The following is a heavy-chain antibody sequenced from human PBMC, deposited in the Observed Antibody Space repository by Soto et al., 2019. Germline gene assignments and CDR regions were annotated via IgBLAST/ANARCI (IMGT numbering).Heavy chain of an antibody. V-gene: IGHV1-69*08. J-gene: IGHJ6*02. Sequence: QVQLVQSGAEVKKPGSSVKVSCKGSGGTFNRYTITWVRQSPGQGLEWMGRIIHMFGIASYAQNFQGIVTITADKSTSTAYRELSSMRSEDTAVYYCAGDSGRFDVVPAAISAMDVWGQGTTVTVSS. D-gene: IGHD2-2*01. CDR2: IIHMFGIA. CDR3: AGDSGRFDVVPAAISAMDV. CDR1: GGTFNRYT.